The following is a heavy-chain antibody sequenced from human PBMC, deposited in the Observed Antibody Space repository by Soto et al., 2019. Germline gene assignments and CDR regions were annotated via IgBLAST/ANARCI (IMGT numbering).Heavy chain of an antibody. CDR2: ISARGGSS. J-gene: IGHJ4*02. CDR1: GFSFSSYA. V-gene: IGHV3-23*01. Sequence: EVQLLESGGGLVQPGGSLRLACAASGFSFSSYAMFRVRQAPGKGLEWVSVISARGGSSYFADSVRGRFTISRDNSKNVLSLEMNSLRAEDTATYFCAKGSIESSASVDHWCQGTLVLVSS. CDR3: AKGSIESSASVDH. D-gene: IGHD1-26*01.